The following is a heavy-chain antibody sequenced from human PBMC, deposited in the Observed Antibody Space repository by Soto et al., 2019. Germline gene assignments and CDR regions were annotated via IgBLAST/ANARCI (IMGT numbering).Heavy chain of an antibody. J-gene: IGHJ5*02. D-gene: IGHD3-22*01. Sequence: PGGSLRLSCAASGFTFSSYEMNWVRQAPGKGLEWVSYISSSSSIIYYADSVKGRFSISGDNAKNSLYLQMNSLRAEDTAVYYCARGTLYYYDSSGYPHWFDPWGQGTLVTVSS. CDR3: ARGTLYYYDSSGYPHWFDP. CDR1: GFTFSSYE. V-gene: IGHV3-48*03. CDR2: ISSSSSII.